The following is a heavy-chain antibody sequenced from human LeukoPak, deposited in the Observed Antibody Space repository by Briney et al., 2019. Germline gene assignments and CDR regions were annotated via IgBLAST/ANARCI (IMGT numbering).Heavy chain of an antibody. D-gene: IGHD6-13*01. Sequence: GGSLRLSCAASGFTVSSNYMSWVRQAPGKGLEWVSVIYSGGSTYYADSVKGRFTISRDNSKNTLYLQMNSLRAEDTAVYYCARTDSSSWPFDYWGQGTLVTVSS. V-gene: IGHV3-66*02. J-gene: IGHJ4*02. CDR3: ARTDSSSWPFDY. CDR2: IYSGGST. CDR1: GFTVSSNY.